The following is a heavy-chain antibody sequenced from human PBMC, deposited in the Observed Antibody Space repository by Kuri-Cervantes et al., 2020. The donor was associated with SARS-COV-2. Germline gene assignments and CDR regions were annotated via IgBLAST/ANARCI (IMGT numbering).Heavy chain of an antibody. Sequence: ASVKVSCKASGYTFTSYGISWVRQAPGQGLEWMGIINPSGGSTSYAQKFQGRVTMTRDTSTSTAYMELRSLRSDDTAVYYCASSVHNGYDSPFDYWGQGTLVTVSS. CDR1: GYTFTSYG. V-gene: IGHV1-46*01. D-gene: IGHD5-12*01. J-gene: IGHJ4*02. CDR2: INPSGGST. CDR3: ASSVHNGYDSPFDY.